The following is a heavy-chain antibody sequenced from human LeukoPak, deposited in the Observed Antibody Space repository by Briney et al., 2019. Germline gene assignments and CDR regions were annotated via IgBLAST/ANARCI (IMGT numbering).Heavy chain of an antibody. CDR3: ARGDSSGDDFDY. V-gene: IGHV5-51*01. J-gene: IGHJ4*02. D-gene: IGHD3-22*01. CDR1: GYRFTSYW. Sequence: GEPLKISLKGFGYRFTSYWIGWVRQMPGKGLEWVGIIYPGDSDTIYSPSFQCQDTISADKSISTAYLQWSSQKASDTAIYYCARGDSSGDDFDYWGQGNLVTVSP. CDR2: IYPGDSDT.